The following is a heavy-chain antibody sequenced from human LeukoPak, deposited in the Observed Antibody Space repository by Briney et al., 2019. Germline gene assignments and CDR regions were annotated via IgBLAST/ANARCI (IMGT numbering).Heavy chain of an antibody. CDR2: IYSGGST. D-gene: IGHD3-22*01. CDR1: GFTVSSNY. V-gene: IGHV3-53*01. J-gene: IGHJ4*02. CDR3: ARVIGDYDSSGYYPAGYFDY. Sequence: GGSLRLSCAASGFTVSSNYMSWVRQAPGKGLEWVSVIYSGGSTYYADSVKGRFTISRDNSKNTLYLQMNSLRAEDTAVYYCARVIGDYDSSGYYPAGYFDYWGQGTLVTVSS.